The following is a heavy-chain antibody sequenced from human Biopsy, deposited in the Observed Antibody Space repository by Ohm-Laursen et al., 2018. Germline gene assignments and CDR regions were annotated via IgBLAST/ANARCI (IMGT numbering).Heavy chain of an antibody. CDR3: AGIVLGPTNDAFDI. V-gene: IGHV4-4*07. D-gene: IGHD1-26*01. CDR2: IYPGGGT. CDR1: GDSIRNYY. J-gene: IGHJ3*02. Sequence: GTLSLTCAVSGDSIRNYYWSWIRQAAGKGLEWIGRIYPGGGTIYNPSPKSRVTMSVDTSKNHFSLNLDSVTAADTAVYYCAGIVLGPTNDAFDIWGQGTMVTVSS.